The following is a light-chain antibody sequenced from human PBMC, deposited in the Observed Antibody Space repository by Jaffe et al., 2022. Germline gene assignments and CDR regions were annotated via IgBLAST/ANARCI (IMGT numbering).Light chain of an antibody. V-gene: IGLV2-14*01. Sequence: QSALTQPASVSGSPGQSITISCTGTSSDVGYFNFVSWYQQYPGRAPKLMIFEVSNRPSGISHRFSGSKSGNTASLTISGLQAEDEADYYCISYTLSQTLILGGGTKLTVL. CDR2: EVS. J-gene: IGLJ2*01. CDR1: SSDVGYFNF. CDR3: ISYTLSQTLI.